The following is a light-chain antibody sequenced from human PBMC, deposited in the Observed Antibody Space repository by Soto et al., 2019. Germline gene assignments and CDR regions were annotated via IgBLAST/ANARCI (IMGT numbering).Light chain of an antibody. Sequence: QSALTQPPSASGSPGQPVTISCTGTSSDVGSYNYVSWYQQHPGKAPKLVIYEVSERPSGVPDRFSGSKSGNTASLTVSGLQAEDEADYYCSSYAGSNNLIFGGGTKLTVL. CDR1: SSDVGSYNY. J-gene: IGLJ2*01. CDR3: SSYAGSNNLI. V-gene: IGLV2-8*01. CDR2: EVS.